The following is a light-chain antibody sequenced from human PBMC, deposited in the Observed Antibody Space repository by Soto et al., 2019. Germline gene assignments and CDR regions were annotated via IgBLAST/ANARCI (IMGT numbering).Light chain of an antibody. Sequence: EIVLTQSPGTLSLSPGERATLSCRASQSVTGSYLAWYQQKPGQAPRLLIYGASTRATGIPDRFSGSGSGTDFTLTISRLEPEDFAVYYCQQYGRSPPKTCGQGTKVEIK. CDR2: GAS. V-gene: IGKV3-20*01. CDR1: QSVTGSY. J-gene: IGKJ1*01. CDR3: QQYGRSPPKT.